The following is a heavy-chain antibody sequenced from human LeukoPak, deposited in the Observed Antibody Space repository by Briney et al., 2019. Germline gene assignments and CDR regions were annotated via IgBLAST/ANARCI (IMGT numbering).Heavy chain of an antibody. Sequence: SETLSLTCTVSGGSIRGVSYYLGWIRQPPGQGLEWIGGLYYDETTYYNPSLKSRVAISVDTSKNQFSLQLNSVTAADTAIYYRAFWYTYYSASGEYNWGQGTPVTVSS. CDR3: AFWYTYYSASGEYN. D-gene: IGHD3-10*01. J-gene: IGHJ4*02. CDR1: GGSIRGVSYY. V-gene: IGHV4-39*07. CDR2: LYYDETT.